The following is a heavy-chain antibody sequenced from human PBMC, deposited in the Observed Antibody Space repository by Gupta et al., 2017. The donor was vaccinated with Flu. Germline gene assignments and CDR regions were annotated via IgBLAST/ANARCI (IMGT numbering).Heavy chain of an antibody. CDR3: AKDLWTGYSYVTD. Sequence: VHLVESGGGVVQPGRSLRISCAASGFTFKNFGIHWVRQAPGKGLEWVAVISSDGGKKYYLDSVKGRFTVSRDNSGNTLYLQMNSLRLEDAAVYYCAKDLWTGYSYVTDWGQGTLVTVSS. J-gene: IGHJ4*02. D-gene: IGHD5-18*01. CDR1: GFTFKNFG. CDR2: ISSDGGKK. V-gene: IGHV3-30*18.